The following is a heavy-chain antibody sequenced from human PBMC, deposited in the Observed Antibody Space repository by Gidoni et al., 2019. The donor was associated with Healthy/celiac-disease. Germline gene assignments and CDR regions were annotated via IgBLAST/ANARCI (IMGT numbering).Heavy chain of an antibody. D-gene: IGHD6-13*01. CDR3: ARGDSSSWYPLSVRNFDY. Sequence: EVQLVESGGGLVQPGGSLRLSCAASGFTVSSTYMSWVRQAPGKGLEWVSVIYSGGSTYYADSVKGRFTISRHNSKNTLYLQMNSLRAEDTAVYYCARGDSSSWYPLSVRNFDYWGQGTLVTVSS. CDR1: GFTVSSTY. CDR2: IYSGGST. J-gene: IGHJ4*02. V-gene: IGHV3-53*04.